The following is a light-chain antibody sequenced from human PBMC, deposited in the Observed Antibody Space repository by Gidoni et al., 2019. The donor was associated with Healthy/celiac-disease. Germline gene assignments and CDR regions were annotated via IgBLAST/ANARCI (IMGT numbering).Light chain of an antibody. J-gene: IGKJ5*01. CDR2: DAS. Sequence: EIVLTQSLATLSLSPGERATLSCRASQSVSSYLAWYQQKPGQAPRLLIYDASNRATGIPSRFSGSGSGTDFTLTISSLEPEDFAVYYCQQRSNWPFFGQGTRLEIK. CDR3: QQRSNWPF. CDR1: QSVSSY. V-gene: IGKV3-11*01.